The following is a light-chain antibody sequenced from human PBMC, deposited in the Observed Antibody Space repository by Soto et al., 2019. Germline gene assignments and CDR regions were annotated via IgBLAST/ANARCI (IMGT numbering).Light chain of an antibody. V-gene: IGKV4-1*01. J-gene: IGKJ5*01. CDR3: QQYYNTPIT. Sequence: DIVMTQSPDSRAVSLGERATIKCKSSQSVLYSSNNNNYLAWFQQKPGQPPKLLFYWASTRESGVPDRFSGSGSGTDFTLTISSLQAEDVAVYYCQQYYNTPITFGQGTRLEIK. CDR1: QSVLYSSNNNNY. CDR2: WAS.